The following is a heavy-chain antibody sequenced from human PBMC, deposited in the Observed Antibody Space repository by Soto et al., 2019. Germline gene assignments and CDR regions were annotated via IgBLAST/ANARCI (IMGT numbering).Heavy chain of an antibody. CDR3: ARHSSLYSGYDSYYYYGMDV. J-gene: IGHJ6*02. D-gene: IGHD5-12*01. V-gene: IGHV5-10-1*01. Sequence: GESLKISCKGSGYSFTSYWISWVRQMPGKGLEWMGRIDPSDSYTNYSPSFQGHVTISADKSISTAYLQWSSLKASDTAMYYCARHSSLYSGYDSYYYYGMDVWRQGTTVTVSS. CDR2: IDPSDSYT. CDR1: GYSFTSYW.